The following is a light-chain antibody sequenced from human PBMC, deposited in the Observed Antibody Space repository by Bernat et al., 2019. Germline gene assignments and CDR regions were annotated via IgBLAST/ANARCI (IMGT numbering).Light chain of an antibody. J-gene: IGKJ2*01. CDR3: QQYHSSSPYT. CDR1: QSISNY. Sequence: DIQMTQSPSSLSASVGDRVTITCRASQSISNYLNWYQQKPGKAPKLLIYKASSLESGVPSRFSGSESGTEFTLTISSLQPDDFATYYCQQYHSSSPYTFGQGTKLEIK. CDR2: KAS. V-gene: IGKV1-5*03.